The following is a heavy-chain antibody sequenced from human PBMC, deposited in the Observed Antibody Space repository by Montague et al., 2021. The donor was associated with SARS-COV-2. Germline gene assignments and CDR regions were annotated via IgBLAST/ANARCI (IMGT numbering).Heavy chain of an antibody. CDR2: IYTGGTT. V-gene: IGHV3-53*04. CDR1: GFIVSGNY. Sequence: SLRLSCAASGFIVSGNYMSWVRQAPGKGLDWVSVIYTGGTTFYAGSAKGRFTISRHNADNTLYLQMNSLRDDDTAVYYCAAGIGNNALAYWGQGTLVTVSS. CDR3: AAGIGNNALAY. D-gene: IGHD1-14*01. J-gene: IGHJ4*02.